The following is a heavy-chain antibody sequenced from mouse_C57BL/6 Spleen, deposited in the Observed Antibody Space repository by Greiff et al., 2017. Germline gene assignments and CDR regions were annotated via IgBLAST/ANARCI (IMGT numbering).Heavy chain of an antibody. V-gene: IGHV5-9-1*02. D-gene: IGHD2-2*01. CDR1: GFTFSSYA. CDR3: TREGDYGYDNY. CDR2: ISSGGDYI. J-gene: IGHJ2*01. Sequence: EVNVVESGEGLVKPGGSLKLSCAASGFTFSSYAMSWVRQTPEKRLEWVAYISSGGDYIYYADTVKGRFTISRDNARNTLYLQMSSLKSEDTAMYYCTREGDYGYDNYWGQGTTLTVSS.